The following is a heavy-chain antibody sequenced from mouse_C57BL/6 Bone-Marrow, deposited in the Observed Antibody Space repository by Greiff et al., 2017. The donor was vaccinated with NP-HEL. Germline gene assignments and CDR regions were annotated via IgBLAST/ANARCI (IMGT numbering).Heavy chain of an antibody. CDR2: ISGGGGNT. D-gene: IGHD1-1*01. V-gene: IGHV5-9*01. CDR3: ARRRYYGSYAMDY. J-gene: IGHJ4*01. Sequence: EVQVVESGGGLVKPGGSLKLSCAASGFTFSSYTMSWVRQTPEKRLEWVATISGGGGNTYYPDSVKGRFTISRDNAKNTLYLQMSSLRSEDTALYYCARRRYYGSYAMDYWGQGTSVTVSS. CDR1: GFTFSSYT.